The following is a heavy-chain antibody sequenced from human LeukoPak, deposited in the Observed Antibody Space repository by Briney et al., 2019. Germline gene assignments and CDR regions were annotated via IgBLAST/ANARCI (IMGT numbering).Heavy chain of an antibody. Sequence: TSETLSLTCAVSGASLNTNEFYWAWIRQPPGKGLEWVANINQDGSDKYYVDSVKGRFTISRDNAKNSLYLRMDSLRAEDTAMYYCARDASGSFYDYWGQGTLVTVSS. CDR2: INQDGSDK. CDR1: GASLNTNE. CDR3: ARDASGSFYDY. J-gene: IGHJ4*02. V-gene: IGHV3-7*01. D-gene: IGHD1-26*01.